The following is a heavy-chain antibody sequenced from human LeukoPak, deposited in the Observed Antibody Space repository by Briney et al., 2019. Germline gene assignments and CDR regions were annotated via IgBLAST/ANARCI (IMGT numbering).Heavy chain of an antibody. D-gene: IGHD2-15*01. CDR3: ARDQNCSGGSCFLDY. Sequence: GASVKVSCKASGYTFTSYGISWVRQAPGQGLEWMGWISAYNGNTNYAQKLQGRVTMTTDTSTSTAYMELRSLRSDDTAVYYCARDQNCSGGSCFLDYWGQGTLVTVSS. CDR2: ISAYNGNT. CDR1: GYTFTSYG. V-gene: IGHV1-18*01. J-gene: IGHJ4*02.